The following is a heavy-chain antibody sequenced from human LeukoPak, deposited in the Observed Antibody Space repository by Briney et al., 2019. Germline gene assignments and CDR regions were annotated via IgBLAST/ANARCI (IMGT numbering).Heavy chain of an antibody. V-gene: IGHV3-21*01. J-gene: IGHJ4*02. D-gene: IGHD4-23*01. CDR1: GFTFSSYS. CDR3: ASPVEGPGG. Sequence: GGSLRLSCAASGFTFSSYSMNWVRQAPGKVLEWVSSISSSSSYIYYADSVKGRFTFSRDNAKNSLYLQMNSLRAEDTAVYYCASPVEGPGGWGQGTLVTVSS. CDR2: ISSSSSYI.